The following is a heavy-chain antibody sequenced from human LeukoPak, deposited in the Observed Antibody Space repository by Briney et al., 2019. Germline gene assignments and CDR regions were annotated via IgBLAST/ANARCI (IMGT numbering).Heavy chain of an antibody. J-gene: IGHJ1*01. CDR1: GGSFSGYY. CDR2: INHSGST. V-gene: IGHV4-34*01. CDR3: ARASLYGVIRKEYFQH. D-gene: IGHD3-22*01. Sequence: SETLSLTCAVYGGSFSGYYWSWIRQPPGKGLEWIGEINHSGSTNYNPSLKSRVTISVDTSKNQFSLKLSSVTAADTAVYYCARASLYGVIRKEYFQHWGQGTLVTVSS.